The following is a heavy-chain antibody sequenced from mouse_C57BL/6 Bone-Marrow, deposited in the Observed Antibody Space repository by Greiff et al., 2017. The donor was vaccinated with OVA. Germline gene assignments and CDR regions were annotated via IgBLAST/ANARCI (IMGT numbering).Heavy chain of an antibody. CDR1: GFTFSDYG. V-gene: IGHV5-15*01. D-gene: IGHD2-12*01. CDR3: ARPHSDYYAMDY. Sequence: EVKLMESGGGLVQPGGSLKLSCAASGFTFSDYGMAWVRQAPRKGPVWVAFISNLAYSIYYADTVTGRFPISRENAKHTLYLEMSSLRSEATALYYCARPHSDYYAMDYWGQGTSVTVSS. CDR2: ISNLAYSI. J-gene: IGHJ4*01.